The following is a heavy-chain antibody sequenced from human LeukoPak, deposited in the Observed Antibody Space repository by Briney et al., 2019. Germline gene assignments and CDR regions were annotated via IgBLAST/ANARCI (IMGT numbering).Heavy chain of an antibody. CDR3: ARISSSWYYFDY. V-gene: IGHV3-7*01. J-gene: IGHJ4*02. CDR1: GFTFSSYW. CDR2: IKQDGSEK. Sequence: PGGSLRLSCAASGFTFSSYWKSWVRQAPGKGLEWVANIKQDGSEKYYVDSVKGRFTISRDNAENSLYLQMNSLRAEDTAVYYCARISSSWYYFDYWGQGTLVPVSS. D-gene: IGHD6-13*01.